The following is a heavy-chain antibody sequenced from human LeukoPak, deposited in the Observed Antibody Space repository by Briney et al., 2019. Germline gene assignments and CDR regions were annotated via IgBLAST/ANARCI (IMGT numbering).Heavy chain of an antibody. CDR3: ARGYYYDSSGYYPDDY. CDR2: ISAYNGNT. J-gene: IGHJ4*02. V-gene: IGHV1-18*01. D-gene: IGHD3-22*01. Sequence: SVKVSCKAPGYTFINYGVSWVRQAPGQGLEWMGWISAYNGNTNNAQKLQGRVTLTTDTSTSTAYMELRSLRSDDTAVYYCARGYYYDSSGYYPDDYWGQGTLVTVSS. CDR1: GYTFINYG.